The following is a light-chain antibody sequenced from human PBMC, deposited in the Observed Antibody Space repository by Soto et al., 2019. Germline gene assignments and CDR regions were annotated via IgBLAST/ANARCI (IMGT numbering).Light chain of an antibody. CDR1: SSDVGCYNL. CDR3: CSYAGSSTFYV. CDR2: DGS. V-gene: IGLV2-23*01. J-gene: IGLJ1*01. Sequence: QSVLTQPASVSGSPGQSITISCTGTSSDVGCYNLVSWYQQHPGKAPKLMIYDGSKRPSGVSNRFSGSKSGNTASLTISGLQAEDEADYYCCSYAGSSTFYVFGTGTKLTVL.